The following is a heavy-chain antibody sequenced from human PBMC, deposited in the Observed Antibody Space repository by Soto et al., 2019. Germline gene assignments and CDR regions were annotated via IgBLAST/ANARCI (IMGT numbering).Heavy chain of an antibody. CDR3: GMDGKGYYYILTGYYYNYPVDF. D-gene: IGHD3-9*01. Sequence: ASVKVSCKASGYSFTVYNLHWVRQAPGQGLEWMGLINPNTGGTNYAQKFQGRVTMTRDTSISLAYMELSMLRSDDSAVYYFGMDGKGYYYILTGYYYNYPVDFWGQGTMVTVSS. CDR2: INPNTGGT. V-gene: IGHV1-2*02. J-gene: IGHJ6*02. CDR1: GYSFTVYN.